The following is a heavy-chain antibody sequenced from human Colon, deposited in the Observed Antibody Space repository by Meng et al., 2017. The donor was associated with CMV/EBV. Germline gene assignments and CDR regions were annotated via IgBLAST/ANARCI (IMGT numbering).Heavy chain of an antibody. J-gene: IGHJ1*01. D-gene: IGHD1-26*01. CDR2: ISAYTGDT. V-gene: IGHV1-18*01. CDR1: GYTFTNYG. CDR3: VRESQSGSYIYLQH. Sequence: QVQLVKQGDEVKKPGASVKGSCKASGYTFTNYGISWVRQAPGQGLEWMGWISAYTGDTYYAQKFQGRVTMTTDTSTSTAYMELRSLRSDDTAVYYCVRESQSGSYIYLQHWGQGTLVTVSS.